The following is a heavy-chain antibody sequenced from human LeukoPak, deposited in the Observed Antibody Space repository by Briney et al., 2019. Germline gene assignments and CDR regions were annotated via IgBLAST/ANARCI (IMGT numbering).Heavy chain of an antibody. CDR1: GYTLTELS. Sequence: ASVKVSCKVSGYTLTELSMHWVRQAPGKGLEWMGGFDPEDGETIYAQKFQGRVTMTEDTSTDTAYMELSSLRSEDTAVYYCVTALWFGGPYYFDYWGQGTLVTVSS. V-gene: IGHV1-24*01. D-gene: IGHD3-10*01. J-gene: IGHJ4*02. CDR2: FDPEDGET. CDR3: VTALWFGGPYYFDY.